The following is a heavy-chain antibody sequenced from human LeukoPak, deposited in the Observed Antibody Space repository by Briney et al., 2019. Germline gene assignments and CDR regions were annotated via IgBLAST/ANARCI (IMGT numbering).Heavy chain of an antibody. J-gene: IGHJ5*02. D-gene: IGHD5-18*01. Sequence: SETLSLTCTVSGGSISSSSYYWGWIRQPPGKGLEWIGSIYYSGSTYYNPSLKSRVTISVDTSKNQFSLKLSSVTAADTAVYYCARADAMVTPNWFDPWGQGTLVTVSS. V-gene: IGHV4-39*07. CDR2: IYYSGST. CDR3: ARADAMVTPNWFDP. CDR1: GGSISSSSYY.